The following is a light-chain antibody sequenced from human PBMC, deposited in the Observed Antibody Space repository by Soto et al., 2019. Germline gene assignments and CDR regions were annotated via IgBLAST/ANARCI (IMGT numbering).Light chain of an antibody. CDR1: YTDVGGYNR. Sequence: QSALTQAASVSGSPGQSITISCTGTYTDVGGYNRVSWYQHHAGKGPKMLIFEVDNRPSGISDRFSGSKSGDTASLTISDLQAEDEADYYCVSYIESSLTHWVFGGGTKVTVL. V-gene: IGLV2-14*01. J-gene: IGLJ3*02. CDR3: VSYIESSLTHWV. CDR2: EVD.